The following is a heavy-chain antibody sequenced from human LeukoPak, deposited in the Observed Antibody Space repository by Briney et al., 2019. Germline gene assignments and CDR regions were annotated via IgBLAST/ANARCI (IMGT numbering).Heavy chain of an antibody. CDR1: GGSFSGYY. D-gene: IGHD3-3*01. J-gene: IGHJ6*02. CDR2: INHSGST. CDR3: ARVNYDFWSGYYPAALYGMDV. V-gene: IGHV4-34*01. Sequence: SETLSLTCAVYGGSFSGYYWSWIRQPPGKGLEWIGEINHSGSTNYNPSLKSRVTISVDTSKNQFSLKLSSVTAADTAVYYCARVNYDFWSGYYPAALYGMDVWGQGTTVTVSS.